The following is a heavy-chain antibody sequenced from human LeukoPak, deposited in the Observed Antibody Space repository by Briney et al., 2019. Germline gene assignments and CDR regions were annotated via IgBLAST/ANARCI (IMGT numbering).Heavy chain of an antibody. CDR3: ARALGGYYMDV. V-gene: IGHV3-48*01. J-gene: IGHJ6*03. D-gene: IGHD4-23*01. CDR1: GFTFSSYS. CDR2: ISSSSSTI. Sequence: GRSLRLSCAASGFTFSSYSMNWVRQAPGKGLEWVSYISSSSSTIYYADSVKGRFTISRDNAKNSLYLQMNSLRAEDTAVYYCARALGGYYMDVWGKGTTVTVSS.